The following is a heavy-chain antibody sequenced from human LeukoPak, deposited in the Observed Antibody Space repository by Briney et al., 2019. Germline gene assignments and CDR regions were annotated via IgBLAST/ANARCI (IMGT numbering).Heavy chain of an antibody. CDR2: IKQDGSEK. D-gene: IGHD2-2*01. CDR1: GFTFSSYW. Sequence: GGSLRLSCAASGFTFSSYWMSWVRQAPGKGLEWVANIKQDGSEKYYVDSVKGRFTISRDNAKNSLYLQMNSLRAEDTAVYYCARVEGVGYCSSTSSPYDVYFDYWGQGTLVTVSS. J-gene: IGHJ4*02. CDR3: ARVEGVGYCSSTSSPYDVYFDY. V-gene: IGHV3-7*03.